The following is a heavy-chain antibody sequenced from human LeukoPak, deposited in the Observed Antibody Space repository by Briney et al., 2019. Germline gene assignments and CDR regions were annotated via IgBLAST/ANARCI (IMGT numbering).Heavy chain of an antibody. Sequence: GGSLRLSCAASGFTFSSYAMSWVRQAPGKGLEWVSAISGSGGSTYYADSVKGRFTISRDNSKNTLYLQMNSLRAEDTAVYYCAKELNYDILTGYARVGYGMDVWDQGTTVTVSS. CDR2: ISGSGGST. CDR3: AKELNYDILTGYARVGYGMDV. J-gene: IGHJ6*02. V-gene: IGHV3-23*01. CDR1: GFTFSSYA. D-gene: IGHD3-9*01.